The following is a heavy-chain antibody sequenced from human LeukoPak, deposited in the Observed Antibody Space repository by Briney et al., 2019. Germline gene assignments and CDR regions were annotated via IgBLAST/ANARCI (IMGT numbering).Heavy chain of an antibody. CDR1: GFPFSDYY. Sequence: SGDPLTLLCAASGFPFSDYYMSWIRQAPGKAPEAASYISSSGSTIYYADSVKGRFTISRDNAKNSLYLQMNSLRAEDTAVYYCARDPYDFWSGLGTPDYWGQGTLVTVSS. CDR3: ARDPYDFWSGLGTPDY. D-gene: IGHD3-3*01. V-gene: IGHV3-11*01. CDR2: ISSSGSTI. J-gene: IGHJ4*02.